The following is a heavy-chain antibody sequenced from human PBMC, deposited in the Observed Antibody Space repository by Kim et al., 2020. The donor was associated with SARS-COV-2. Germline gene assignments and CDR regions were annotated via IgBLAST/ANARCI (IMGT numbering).Heavy chain of an antibody. CDR3: AVSVYCSGGSCYFEDYYYYGMDV. V-gene: IGHV1-46*01. CDR1: GYTFTSYY. Sequence: ASVKVSCKASGYTFTSYYMHWVRQAPGQGLEWMGIINPSGGSTSYAQKFQGRVTMTRDTSTSTVYMELSSLRSEDTAVYYCAVSVYCSGGSCYFEDYYYYGMDVRVQGTTVTVSS. J-gene: IGHJ6*02. D-gene: IGHD2-15*01. CDR2: INPSGGST.